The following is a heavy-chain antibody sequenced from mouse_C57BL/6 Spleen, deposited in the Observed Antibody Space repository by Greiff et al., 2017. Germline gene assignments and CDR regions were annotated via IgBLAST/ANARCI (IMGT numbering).Heavy chain of an antibody. CDR3: ARPGGLRPGYFDY. J-gene: IGHJ2*02. CDR2: ISSGSSTI. D-gene: IGHD2-4*01. V-gene: IGHV5-17*01. Sequence: EVQLVESGGGLVKPGGSLKLSCAASGFTFSDYGMHWVRQAPEKGLEWVAYISSGSSTIYYADTVKGRFTISRDNAKNTLFLQMTSLRSEDTAMYYCARPGGLRPGYFDYWGQGTSLTVSS. CDR1: GFTFSDYG.